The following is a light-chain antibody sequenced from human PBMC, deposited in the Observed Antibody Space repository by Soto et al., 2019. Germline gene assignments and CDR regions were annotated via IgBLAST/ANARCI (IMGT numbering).Light chain of an antibody. CDR2: LGS. CDR1: VSLLHSNGNTY. V-gene: IGKV2-28*01. Sequence: EIVVTPSPLSLPVTPGEPASISCKSSVSLLHSNGNTYLDWYLQKPGQSPQLLIYLGSNRASGVPDRSSGSGSGTDFTMNISKVEAEDVGVYYCMQALHARTFGQGTKVEIK. CDR3: MQALHART. J-gene: IGKJ1*01.